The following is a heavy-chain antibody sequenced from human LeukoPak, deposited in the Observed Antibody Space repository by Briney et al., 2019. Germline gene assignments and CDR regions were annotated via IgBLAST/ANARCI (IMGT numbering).Heavy chain of an antibody. V-gene: IGHV4-39*01. CDR3: ATSGYGGNSRVGY. CDR2: IYNSGST. Sequence: SETLSLTCTVSGGSISSSNYYWGWIRQPPGKGLEWIGSIYNSGSTFYNPSLKSRVTISVDTSKNQFSLKLTSVTAADTALYYCATSGYGGNSRVGYWGQGTLVTVSS. J-gene: IGHJ4*02. CDR1: GGSISSSNYY. D-gene: IGHD4-23*01.